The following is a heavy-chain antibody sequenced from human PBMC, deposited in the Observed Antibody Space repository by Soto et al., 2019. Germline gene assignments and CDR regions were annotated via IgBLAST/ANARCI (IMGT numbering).Heavy chain of an antibody. CDR1: GFSLTTSGVG. CDR2: IYWDDDK. J-gene: IGHJ4*02. Sequence: QITLNESGPTPVKPRQTLTLTCTFSGFSLTTSGVGVGWIRQSPGKAPEWLALIYWDDDKRYSPSLKSRLTITKDTSKIQVVLTMADLDPADTATYYCAHRVLRTVFGLVTTTAIYFDFWAREPRSPSP. CDR3: AHRVLRTVFGLVTTTAIYFDF. D-gene: IGHD3-3*01. V-gene: IGHV2-5*02.